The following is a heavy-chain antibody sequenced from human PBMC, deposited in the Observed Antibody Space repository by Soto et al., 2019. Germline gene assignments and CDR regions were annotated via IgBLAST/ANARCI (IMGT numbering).Heavy chain of an antibody. J-gene: IGHJ4*01. Sequence: ASVNVSCKSSGYTFTAYYIHWVRQAPGQGLEWMGWVNPNSGGTNYAQKFQGRVTMTRDTSITTAYMELSRLRSDDTAVYYCARSIAARRTVDYWGQGTLVTVSS. CDR1: GYTFTAYY. V-gene: IGHV1-2*02. CDR3: ARSIAARRTVDY. D-gene: IGHD6-6*01. CDR2: VNPNSGGT.